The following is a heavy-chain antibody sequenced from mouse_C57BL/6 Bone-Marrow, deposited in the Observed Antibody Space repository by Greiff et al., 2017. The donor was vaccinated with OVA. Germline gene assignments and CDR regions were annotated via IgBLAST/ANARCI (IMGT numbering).Heavy chain of an antibody. CDR2: LSDGGSYT. CDR3: ARSYDYDFDY. D-gene: IGHD2-4*01. V-gene: IGHV5-4*03. Sequence: EVKLVESGGGLVKPGGSLKLSCAASGFTFSSYAMSWVRQTPEKRLEWVATLSDGGSYTYYPDNVKGRFTISRDNAKNNLYLQMSHLKSEDTAMYYCARSYDYDFDYWGQGTTLTVSS. J-gene: IGHJ2*01. CDR1: GFTFSSYA.